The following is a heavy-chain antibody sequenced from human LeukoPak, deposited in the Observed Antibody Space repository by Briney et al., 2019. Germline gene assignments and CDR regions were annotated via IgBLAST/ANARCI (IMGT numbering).Heavy chain of an antibody. CDR2: IKQDGSEK. CDR3: ARGAYGGRGYYYGVDV. Sequence: PGGSLRLSCAASGFIFSSYWMNWVRQAPGKGLEWVANIKQDGSEKYYVDSVKGRFTISRDNTKNSLYLQMNSLRAEDTAVYFCARGAYGGRGYYYGVDVWGKGTTVTVSS. V-gene: IGHV3-7*03. D-gene: IGHD4-23*01. J-gene: IGHJ6*04. CDR1: GFIFSSYW.